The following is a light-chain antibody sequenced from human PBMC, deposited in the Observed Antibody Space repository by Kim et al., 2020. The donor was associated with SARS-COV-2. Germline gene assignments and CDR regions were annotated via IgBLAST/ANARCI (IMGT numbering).Light chain of an antibody. J-gene: IGLJ1*01. CDR1: NSGSKN. Sequence: VALGQTARMTCGGNNSGSKNVHWYQQKPGQAPVLVIYRDSNRPSGIPERFSGSNSGNTATLTISRAQAGDEADYYCQVWDSSTYVFGTGTKVTVL. V-gene: IGLV3-9*01. CDR3: QVWDSSTYV. CDR2: RDS.